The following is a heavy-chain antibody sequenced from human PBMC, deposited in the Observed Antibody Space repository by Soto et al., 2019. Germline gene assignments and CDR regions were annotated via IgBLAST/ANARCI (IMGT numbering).Heavy chain of an antibody. CDR1: GGTFSNYA. CDR3: ARDKDRQQLGGNYYYGIDV. CDR2: TFPFFATS. V-gene: IGHV1-69*12. J-gene: IGHJ6*02. D-gene: IGHD3-3*02. Sequence: QVQLVQSGAEVKKPESSVKVSCKASGGTFSNYAFSWVRQAPGQGLEWMGGTFPFFATSTYAQKFQGRVTITADESTSTAYMELTSLRSEDTAVYYCARDKDRQQLGGNYYYGIDVWGQGTTVTVSS.